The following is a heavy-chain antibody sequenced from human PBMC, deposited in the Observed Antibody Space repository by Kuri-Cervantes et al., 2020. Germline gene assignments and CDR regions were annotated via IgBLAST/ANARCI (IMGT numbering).Heavy chain of an antibody. V-gene: IGHV3-21*01. CDR1: GFTFSSYG. CDR3: ARALFSTGYLPSYYFDY. D-gene: IGHD3/OR15-3a*01. CDR2: ISSSSSYI. Sequence: GESLKISCAASGFTFSSYGMHWVRQAPGKGLEWVSSISSSSSYIYYADSVKGRFTISRDNAKNSLYLQMNSLRAEDTAVYYCARALFSTGYLPSYYFDYWGQGTLVTVSS. J-gene: IGHJ4*02.